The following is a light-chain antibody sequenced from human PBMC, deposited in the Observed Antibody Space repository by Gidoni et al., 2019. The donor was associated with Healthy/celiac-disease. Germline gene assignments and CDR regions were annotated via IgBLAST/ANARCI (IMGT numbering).Light chain of an antibody. V-gene: IGLV2-14*01. J-gene: IGLJ3*02. CDR1: SSDVGGDKY. CDR3: SSYTSSSTLDWV. CDR2: EVS. Sequence: QSALTQPASVSGSSGQSITIHCTGASSDVGGDKYVSWYQQHPGKAPKLMIYEVSNRPSGVSNRFSGSKSGNTASLTISGLQAEDEADYYCSSYTSSSTLDWVFGGGTKLTVL.